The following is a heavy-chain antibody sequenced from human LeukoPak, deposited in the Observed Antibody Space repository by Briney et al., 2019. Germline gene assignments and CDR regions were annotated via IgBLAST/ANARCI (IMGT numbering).Heavy chain of an antibody. CDR3: AKEIYGDSTGGRFQH. D-gene: IGHD4-17*01. CDR1: GFTFSNYA. Sequence: HSGGSLRLSCAASGFTFSNYAMSWVRQAPGKGLEWVSVISGSGGSTYYADSVKGRFTISRDNSKNTLYLQMNSLRAEDTAVYYCAKEIYGDSTGGRFQHWGQGTLVTVSS. CDR2: ISGSGGST. J-gene: IGHJ1*01. V-gene: IGHV3-23*01.